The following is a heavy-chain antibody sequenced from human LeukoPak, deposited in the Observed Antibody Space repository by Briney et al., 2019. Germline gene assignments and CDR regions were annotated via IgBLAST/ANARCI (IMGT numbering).Heavy chain of an antibody. CDR1: GGSISSYY. CDR3: AARRPNYYYYMDV. J-gene: IGHJ6*03. CDR2: MYYSGST. Sequence: PSETLSLTCTVSGGSISSYYWSWIRQPPGKGLEWIGYMYYSGSTNYNPSLKSRVTISVDTSKNQFSLKLSSVTAADTAVYYCAARRPNYYYYMDVWGKGTTVTISS. V-gene: IGHV4-59*12.